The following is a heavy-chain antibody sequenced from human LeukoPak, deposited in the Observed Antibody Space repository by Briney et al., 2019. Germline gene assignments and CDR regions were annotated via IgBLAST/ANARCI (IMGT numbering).Heavy chain of an antibody. CDR1: GGSISGYY. J-gene: IGHJ3*02. V-gene: IGHV4-4*07. Sequence: SETLSLTCTVSGGSISGYYWSWIRQPAGTGLEWIGRVYRSGTTNYNPSLRGRVTISLDASKNQFSMTLSSVTAADTAVYYCARIGDWGVAFDMWGQGTVVTVSS. CDR3: ARIGDWGVAFDM. D-gene: IGHD2-21*01. CDR2: VYRSGTT.